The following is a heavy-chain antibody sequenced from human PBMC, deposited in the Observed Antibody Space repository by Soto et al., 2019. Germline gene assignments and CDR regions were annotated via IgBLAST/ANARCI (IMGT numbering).Heavy chain of an antibody. CDR2: INHSGST. Sequence: LALTCAVYGGSFSGYYWSWIRQPPGKGLEWIGEINHSGSTNYNPSLKSRVTISADTSKNQFSLKLSSVTAADTAVYYCARWQLGLDYWGQGTLVTVSS. D-gene: IGHD6-6*01. CDR1: GGSFSGYY. CDR3: ARWQLGLDY. V-gene: IGHV4-34*01. J-gene: IGHJ4*02.